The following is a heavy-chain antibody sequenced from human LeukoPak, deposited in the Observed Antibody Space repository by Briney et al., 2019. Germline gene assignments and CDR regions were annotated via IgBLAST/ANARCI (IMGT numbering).Heavy chain of an antibody. CDR3: THVEGVAGIPYNN. Sequence: GGSLRLSCAASRYIYSNAWMTWATQAPGKGLEWVGRIKSKTDGGTTFYAAPVQGRFTISRDDSKNTIYLEMSSLTTEDTEGHQGTHVEGVAGIPYNNWGQGTLVTVSS. CDR1: RYIYSNAW. CDR2: IKSKTDGGTT. J-gene: IGHJ4*02. V-gene: IGHV3-15*01. D-gene: IGHD6-19*01.